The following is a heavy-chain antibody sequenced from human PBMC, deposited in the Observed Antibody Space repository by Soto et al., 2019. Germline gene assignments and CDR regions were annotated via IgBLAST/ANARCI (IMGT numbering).Heavy chain of an antibody. CDR1: GFTFSTYS. CDR3: ARPTYYYDSSEPPAY. D-gene: IGHD3-22*01. J-gene: IGHJ4*02. CDR2: ISSSSSTI. V-gene: IGHV3-48*01. Sequence: GGSRRLSCAASGFTFSTYSMNWVRQAPGKGLEWVSYISSSSSTIFYTDSVKGRFTVSRDNAKNSLYLQMNSLRAEDTAVYYYARPTYYYDSSEPPAYWGQGT.